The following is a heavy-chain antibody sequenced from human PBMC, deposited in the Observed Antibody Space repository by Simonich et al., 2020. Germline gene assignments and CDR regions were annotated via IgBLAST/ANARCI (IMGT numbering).Heavy chain of an antibody. CDR1: GGSFSGYY. CDR3: ARPLGIVWAFDI. D-gene: IGHD3-16*01. Sequence: QVQLQQWGAGLLKPSETLSLTCAVYGGSFSGYYWGWIRQPPGKGLEWIGEINHSGSTNYNPSLKSRVTISVDTSKNQFSRKLSSVTAADTAVYYCARPLGIVWAFDIWGQGTMVTVSS. V-gene: IGHV4-34*01. CDR2: INHSGST. J-gene: IGHJ3*02.